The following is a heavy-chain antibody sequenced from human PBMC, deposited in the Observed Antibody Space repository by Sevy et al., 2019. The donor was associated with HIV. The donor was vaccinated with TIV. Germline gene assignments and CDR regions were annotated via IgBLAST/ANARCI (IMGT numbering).Heavy chain of an antibody. Sequence: ASVKVSCRISRYSLNKFSMHWVRQAPGKGLEWMGSFDPEDGERIYAQKFQGRFSMTEDTSKDQAYMELSSLRPDDTAVYYCAITREYYSDTSGYFDYWGQGTLVTVSS. CDR3: AITREYYSDTSGYFDY. CDR2: FDPEDGER. CDR1: RYSLNKFS. V-gene: IGHV1-24*01. J-gene: IGHJ4*02. D-gene: IGHD3-22*01.